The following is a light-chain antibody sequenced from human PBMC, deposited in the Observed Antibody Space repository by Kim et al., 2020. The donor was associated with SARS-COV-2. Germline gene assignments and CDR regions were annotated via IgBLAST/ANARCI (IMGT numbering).Light chain of an antibody. Sequence: GTVTLPCASSTGAVTSDHYPNWFQQKPGQSPRALIYNTDYKHSWAPARFSGSLIGGKAALTLSRAQPEDEAEYYCLLFYGGAQPWVFGGGTQLTVL. J-gene: IGLJ3*02. CDR3: LLFYGGAQPWV. CDR1: TGAVTSDHY. V-gene: IGLV7-43*01. CDR2: NTD.